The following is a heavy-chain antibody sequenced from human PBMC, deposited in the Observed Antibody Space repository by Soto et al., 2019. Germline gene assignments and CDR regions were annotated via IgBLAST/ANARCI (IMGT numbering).Heavy chain of an antibody. CDR1: GGSISNANYY. CDR3: AREGYGGNSAYYFDY. Sequence: TSETLSLTCTVSGGSISNANYYWSWIRHHPGKGLEWIGYIYYTGTTYYSPSLESRVAISVDTSQNQFSLKLGAVTAADTAVYYCAREGYGGNSAYYFDYWGQGTLVTVSS. J-gene: IGHJ4*02. CDR2: IYYTGTT. V-gene: IGHV4-30-4*08. D-gene: IGHD4-17*01.